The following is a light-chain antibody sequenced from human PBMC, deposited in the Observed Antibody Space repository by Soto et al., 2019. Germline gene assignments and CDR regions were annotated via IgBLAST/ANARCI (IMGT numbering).Light chain of an antibody. Sequence: DVQMTQSPSSLSASVGDRITITCQASQHINNYLNWYQQKPGKAPRLLIFDVSNLAAGVPSRFSGSGFGTDYTFNISNLQPEDFATYDCQQYYNLPLTFGPGTRVDVK. CDR2: DVS. V-gene: IGKV1-33*01. CDR3: QQYYNLPLT. CDR1: QHINNY. J-gene: IGKJ3*01.